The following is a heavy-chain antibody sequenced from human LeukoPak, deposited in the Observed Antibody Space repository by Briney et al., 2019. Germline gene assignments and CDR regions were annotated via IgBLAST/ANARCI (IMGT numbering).Heavy chain of an antibody. Sequence: GGSLRLSCAASGFSFSSYAMSWVRQVPGKGLEWVSAMSTSSNTYYADSVKGRFTISRDNSKNTLYLQMNSLRAEDTATYYCARTDRTGALGRFRMRSDAFDIWGQGTMVTVSS. CDR1: GFSFSSYA. D-gene: IGHD3-3*01. CDR2: MSTSSNT. J-gene: IGHJ3*02. CDR3: ARTDRTGALGRFRMRSDAFDI. V-gene: IGHV3-23*01.